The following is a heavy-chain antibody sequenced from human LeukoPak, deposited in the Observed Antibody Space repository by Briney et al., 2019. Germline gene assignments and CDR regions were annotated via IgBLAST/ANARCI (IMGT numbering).Heavy chain of an antibody. J-gene: IGHJ4*02. CDR3: ARDPRGGSSGWFDY. CDR1: GYSISSGYY. CDR2: IYQSGST. V-gene: IGHV4-38-2*02. Sequence: PSETLSLTCAVSGYSISSGYYWGWIRQPPGKGLGGIGSIYQSGSTYYNLSLKSRVTISVDTSKNQFSLKLSSVTAADTAVYYCARDPRGGSSGWFDYWGQGTLVTVSS. D-gene: IGHD6-19*01.